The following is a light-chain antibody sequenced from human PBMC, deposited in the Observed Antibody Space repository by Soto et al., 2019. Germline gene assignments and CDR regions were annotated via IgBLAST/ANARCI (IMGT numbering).Light chain of an antibody. CDR1: QGISNY. J-gene: IGKJ1*01. CDR3: QRYYSAPGT. V-gene: IGKV1-27*01. Sequence: DIQMTQSPSSLYASVRDRVTITCRASQGISNYLAWNQQKPGKVRKLLIYAASTLQTGVPSRFSGSGSATDLTLTISSLQPEDVATDYCQRYYSAPGTFGQGTKVEIK. CDR2: AAS.